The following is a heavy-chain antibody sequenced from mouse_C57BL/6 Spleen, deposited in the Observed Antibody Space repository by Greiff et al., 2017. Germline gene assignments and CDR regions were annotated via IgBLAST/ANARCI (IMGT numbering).Heavy chain of an antibody. CDR2: IYPGSGNT. V-gene: IGHV1-76*01. J-gene: IGHJ1*03. Sequence: VQLQQSGAELVRPGASVKLSCKASGYTFTDYYIHWVKQRPGQGLEWIARIYPGSGNTYYNEKFKGKDTLTAEKSSSTAYMQLSSLTSEDSAVYFCALGHWYFDVWGTGTTVTVSS. CDR1: GYTFTDYY. D-gene: IGHD4-1*01. CDR3: ALGHWYFDV.